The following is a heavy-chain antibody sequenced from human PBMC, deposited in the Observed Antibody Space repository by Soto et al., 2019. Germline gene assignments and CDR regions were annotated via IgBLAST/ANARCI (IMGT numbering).Heavy chain of an antibody. Sequence: PVGSLRLSCAASGFTFSSYAMSWVRRAPGKGLEWVSAISGSGGSTYYADSVKGRFTISRDNSKNTLYLQMNSLRAEDTAVYYCAKDQLAYCGGHCSDFDYWGQGTLVTVSS. CDR2: ISGSGGST. CDR3: AKDQLAYCGGHCSDFDY. D-gene: IGHD2-21*02. V-gene: IGHV3-23*01. CDR1: GFTFSSYA. J-gene: IGHJ4*02.